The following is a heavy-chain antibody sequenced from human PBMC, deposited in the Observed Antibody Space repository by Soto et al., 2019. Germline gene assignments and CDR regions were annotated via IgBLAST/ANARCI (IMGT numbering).Heavy chain of an antibody. CDR2: IDPSDSYT. V-gene: IGHV5-10-1*01. Sequence: GESLKISCKGSGYSFTSYWISWVRQMPGKGLEWMGRIDPSDSYTNYSPSFQGHVTISADKSISTAYLQWSSLKASDTAMYYCASGPATGDYYYGMDVWGQGTTVTVSS. CDR1: GYSFTSYW. D-gene: IGHD4-4*01. CDR3: ASGPATGDYYYGMDV. J-gene: IGHJ6*02.